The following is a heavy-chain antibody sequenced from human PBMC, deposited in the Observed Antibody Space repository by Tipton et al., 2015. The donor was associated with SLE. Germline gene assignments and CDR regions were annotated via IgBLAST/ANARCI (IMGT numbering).Heavy chain of an antibody. Sequence: TLSLTCSVYDGTINNAGHFWGWIRQPPGKGLEWIGSIYRSGTAYYNPSLKSRVTMSVDTSKNQFSLKLTSVTAADTAVYYCARDPYDSWSDYQATFDYWGQGTLVTVSP. CDR3: ARDPYDSWSDYQATFDY. V-gene: IGHV4-39*07. J-gene: IGHJ4*02. CDR1: DGTINNAGHF. D-gene: IGHD3-3*01. CDR2: IYRSGTA.